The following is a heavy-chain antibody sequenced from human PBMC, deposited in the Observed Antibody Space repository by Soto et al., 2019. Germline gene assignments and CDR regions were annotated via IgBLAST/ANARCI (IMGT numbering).Heavy chain of an antibody. CDR3: ARDTGDGTFDF. Sequence: QVHLVQSGAEVRKPGASVKVSCKASGYTFSSYAMHWVRQAPGQRLEWMGWINAGYGNTKSSQKFQDRVTISRETSASTAYMELTSLRSEDTAVYYCARDTGDGTFDFWGEGTLVTVSS. CDR1: GYTFSSYA. CDR2: INAGYGNT. J-gene: IGHJ4*02. D-gene: IGHD7-27*01. V-gene: IGHV1-3*01.